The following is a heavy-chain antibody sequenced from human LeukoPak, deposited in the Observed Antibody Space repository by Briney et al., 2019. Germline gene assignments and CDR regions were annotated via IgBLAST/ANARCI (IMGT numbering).Heavy chain of an antibody. CDR1: GFTFSSYA. V-gene: IGHV3-23*01. CDR3: AKDRATFMVRGVMDY. CDR2: ISGSGGST. J-gene: IGHJ4*02. Sequence: GGSLRLSCAASGFTFSSYAMSWVRQAPGKGLEWVSAISGSGGSTYYTDSVKGRFTISRDNSKNTLYLQMNSLRAEDTAVYYCAKDRATFMVRGVMDYWGQGTLVTVSS. D-gene: IGHD3-10*01.